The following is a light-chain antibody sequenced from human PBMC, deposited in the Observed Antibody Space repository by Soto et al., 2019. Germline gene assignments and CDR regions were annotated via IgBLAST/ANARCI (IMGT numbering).Light chain of an antibody. V-gene: IGKV3-20*01. J-gene: IGKJ1*01. CDR1: QSVRSNY. Sequence: EIVFTQSPGTLTLSPGERATLSCRANQSVRSNYLAWYQQGPGQAPRLLIFAASSRATGIPDRFSGSGSGTDFTLTISRLEPEDFAVYYCQQYSTSPWTFGQGTKVDIK. CDR2: AAS. CDR3: QQYSTSPWT.